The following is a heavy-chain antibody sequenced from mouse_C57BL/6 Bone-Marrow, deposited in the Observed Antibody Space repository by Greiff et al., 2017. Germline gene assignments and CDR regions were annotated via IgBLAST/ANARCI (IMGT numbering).Heavy chain of an antibody. V-gene: IGHV5-4*01. CDR2: ISDGGSYT. CDR1: GFTFSSYA. CDR3: ARDGGVTVWYFDV. Sequence: EVKLVESGGGLVKPGGSLKLSCAASGFTFSSYAMSWVRQTPETRLEWVATISDGGSYTYYPDNVKGRFTISRDNAKNNLYLQMSHLKSEDTAMYYCARDGGVTVWYFDVWGTGTTVTVSS. D-gene: IGHD2-2*01. J-gene: IGHJ1*03.